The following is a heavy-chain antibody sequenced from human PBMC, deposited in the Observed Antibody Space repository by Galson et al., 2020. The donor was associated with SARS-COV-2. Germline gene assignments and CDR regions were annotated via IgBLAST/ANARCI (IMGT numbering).Heavy chain of an antibody. CDR2: IFSHDEK. CDR1: RFSLRTARMR. J-gene: IGHJ6*02. Sequence: SGPTLSQPTETLTLTRTVSRFSLRTARMRVTWIRQPPGKALEWLAHIFSHDEKSYSSSLKSRLTISKDTSKSQVVLTMTNMDPVDTATYYCARMSRAVAGDYYYYDGMDVWGQGTTVTVSS. D-gene: IGHD6-19*01. V-gene: IGHV2-26*01. CDR3: ARMSRAVAGDYYYYDGMDV.